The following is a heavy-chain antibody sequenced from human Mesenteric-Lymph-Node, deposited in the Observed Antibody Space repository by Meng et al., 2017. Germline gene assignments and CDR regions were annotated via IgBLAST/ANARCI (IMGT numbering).Heavy chain of an antibody. V-gene: IGHV3-23*01. CDR1: CVTFSMDD. CDR2: FRSDGST. J-gene: IGHJ2*01. CDR3: TKALPYWYFDL. Sequence: PRGPLRLCCGVFCVTFSMDDMAWARQDPGKGLDWVSSFRSDGSTVYADCVKGRFIISRDDSKNTLSLQMTSLSVGDTAIYYCTKALPYWYFDLWGRGTLVTVSS.